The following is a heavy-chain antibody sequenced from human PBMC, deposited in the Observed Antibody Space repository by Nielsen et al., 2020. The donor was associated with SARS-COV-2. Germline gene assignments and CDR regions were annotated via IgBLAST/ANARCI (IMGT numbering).Heavy chain of an antibody. CDR1: GDSVSSSSAA. D-gene: IGHD3-10*01. J-gene: IGHJ6*03. CDR3: ARERSVQWFGDPEGYMDV. Sequence: SQTLSLTCAISGDSVSSSSAAWNWIRQSPSRGLEWLGRTYYRSKWYNDYAVSVKSRITINPDTSKNQFSLHLNSVTPEDTAVYYCARERSVQWFGDPEGYMDVWGKGTTVTVSS. V-gene: IGHV6-1*01. CDR2: TYYRSKWYN.